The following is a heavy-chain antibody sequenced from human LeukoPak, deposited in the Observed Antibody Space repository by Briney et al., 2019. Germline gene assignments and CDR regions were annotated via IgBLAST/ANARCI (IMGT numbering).Heavy chain of an antibody. CDR1: GGSISSSSYY. Sequence: SETLSLTCTVSGGSISSSSYYWGWIRQPPGKGLEWIGSIYYSGSTYYSPSLKSRVTISVDTSKNQFSLKLSSVTAADTAVYYCAKKSTVEYSSSRHYFDYWGQGTLVTVSS. V-gene: IGHV4-39*07. CDR3: AKKSTVEYSSSRHYFDY. CDR2: IYYSGST. J-gene: IGHJ4*02. D-gene: IGHD6-6*01.